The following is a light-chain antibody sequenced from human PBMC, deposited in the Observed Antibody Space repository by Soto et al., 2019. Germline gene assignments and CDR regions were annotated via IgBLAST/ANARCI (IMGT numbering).Light chain of an antibody. CDR2: DAS. Sequence: IRLTQSPSTLSDYVGDRXNITCRASQSISSWLAWYQQKPGKAPKLLIYDASSLQSGVPSRFSGSGSGTDFTLTISSLQPEDFAIYYCQQANSFPLTFGGGTKVDI. CDR3: QQANSFPLT. CDR1: QSISSW. J-gene: IGKJ4*01. V-gene: IGKV1-12*01.